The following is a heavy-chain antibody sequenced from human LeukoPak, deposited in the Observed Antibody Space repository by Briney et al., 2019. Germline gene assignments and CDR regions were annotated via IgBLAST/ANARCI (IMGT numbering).Heavy chain of an antibody. Sequence: TGGSLRLSCAASGFTFSNYGVHWVRQAPGKGLEWVAFISYDGSTKYNVDSVKGRFSISRDNSKNTLHLQMNNLRAEDTALYYCARDDCGFDPWGQGTLVTVSS. D-gene: IGHD2-21*02. CDR3: ARDDCGFDP. CDR2: ISYDGSTK. CDR1: GFTFSNYG. J-gene: IGHJ5*02. V-gene: IGHV3-30*04.